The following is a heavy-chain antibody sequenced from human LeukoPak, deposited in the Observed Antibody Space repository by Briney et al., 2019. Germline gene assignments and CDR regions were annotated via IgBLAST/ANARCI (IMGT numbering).Heavy chain of an antibody. CDR3: ARKKGDY. CDR1: GYTFTSYD. V-gene: IGHV1-2*02. Sequence: ASVKVSCKASGYTFTSYDINWVRQATGQGLEWMGWINPNSGGTNYALKFQGRVTMTRDTSISTVYMEVSRLTSDDTAVYFCARKKGDYWGQGTLVTVST. CDR2: INPNSGGT. J-gene: IGHJ4*02.